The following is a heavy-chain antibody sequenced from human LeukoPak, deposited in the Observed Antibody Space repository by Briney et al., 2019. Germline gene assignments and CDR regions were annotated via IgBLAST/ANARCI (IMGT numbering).Heavy chain of an antibody. CDR1: GGSISSYY. CDR2: IYTSGST. Sequence: SETLSLTCTVSGGSISSYYWSWIRQPAGKVLEWIGRIYTSGSTNYNPSLKSRVTMSVDTSKNQFSLKLSSVTAADTAVYYCARDGEAARNFDWFDPWGQGTLVTVSS. CDR3: ARDGEAARNFDWFDP. D-gene: IGHD6-6*01. V-gene: IGHV4-4*07. J-gene: IGHJ5*02.